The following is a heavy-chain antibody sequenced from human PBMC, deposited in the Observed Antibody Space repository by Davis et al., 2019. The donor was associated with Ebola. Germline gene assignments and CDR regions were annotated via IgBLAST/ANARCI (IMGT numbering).Heavy chain of an antibody. Sequence: SQTLSLTCAVYGGSFSGYYWSWIRPPLGKGLAWIGAINHSGSTNYNPSLKSRVTIPVDPSKNPFSLKLSSVTAADTAVYYCTRGRYYYGSGRHYQFDPWGQGTLVTVSS. CDR2: INHSGST. V-gene: IGHV4-34*01. CDR3: TRGRYYYGSGRHYQFDP. J-gene: IGHJ5*02. D-gene: IGHD3-10*01. CDR1: GGSFSGYY.